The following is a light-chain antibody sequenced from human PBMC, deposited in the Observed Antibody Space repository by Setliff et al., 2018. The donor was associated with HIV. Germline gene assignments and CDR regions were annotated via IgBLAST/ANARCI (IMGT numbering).Light chain of an antibody. V-gene: IGLV2-14*03. CDR2: DVG. CDR1: SSDVGGYNF. J-gene: IGLJ3*02. CDR3: SSYTSTNTLV. Sequence: QSVLTQPASVSGSPGQSITISCTGTSSDVGGYNFVSWYLQHPGKAPKLMIYDVGNRPSGVSNRFSGSKSGNTASLTISGLQAEDEADYYCSSYTSTNTLVFGGGTKVTVL.